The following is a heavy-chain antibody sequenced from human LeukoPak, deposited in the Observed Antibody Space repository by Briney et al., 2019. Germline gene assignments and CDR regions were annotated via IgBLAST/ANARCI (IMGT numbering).Heavy chain of an antibody. D-gene: IGHD2-21*01. CDR2: ISYDGSDK. J-gene: IGHJ4*02. Sequence: GRSLRLSCAASGFTFSSYAMHWVRQAPGKGLEWVAVISYDGSDKYYADSVKGRFTISRDNSRNTLYLQMDSLRSEDTAVYYCARDFFPIVDSTWYEIGYWGQGTLVTVSS. V-gene: IGHV3-30-3*01. CDR1: GFTFSSYA. CDR3: ARDFFPIVDSTWYEIGY.